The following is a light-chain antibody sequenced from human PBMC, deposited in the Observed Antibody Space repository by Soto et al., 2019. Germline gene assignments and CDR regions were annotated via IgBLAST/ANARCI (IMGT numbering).Light chain of an antibody. J-gene: IGKJ4*01. CDR3: QERSDWPRGT. V-gene: IGKV3-11*01. Sequence: EFVLTQSPGTLSLSPGERATLSCRASQTVRNNYLAWYQQKPGQAPRLLIYDSSKRATGIPARFSGSASGTDFTLTIGSLEPEDFAVYYCQERSDWPRGTFGGGTKVEIK. CDR2: DSS. CDR1: QTVRNNY.